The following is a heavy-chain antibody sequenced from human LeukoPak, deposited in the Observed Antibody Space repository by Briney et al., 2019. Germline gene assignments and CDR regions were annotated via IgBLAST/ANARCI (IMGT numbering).Heavy chain of an antibody. J-gene: IGHJ4*02. V-gene: IGHV3-30*02. CDR3: AKGGGWLASATFDC. CDR1: VFTFRRYS. CDR2: IRYDGSNK. Sequence: PGGSLRLSCAPSVFTFRRYSMNWVRQAPGQGLEWVAFIRYDGSNKYYADSVKGRFTSSRDNSKNTLYLQMNSLRGEDTAVYYCAKGGGWLASATFDCWGQGTLVTVSS. D-gene: IGHD6-19*01.